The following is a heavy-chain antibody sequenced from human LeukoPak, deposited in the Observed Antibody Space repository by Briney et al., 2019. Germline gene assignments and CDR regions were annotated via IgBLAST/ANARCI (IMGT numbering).Heavy chain of an antibody. CDR1: GYTFTSYY. J-gene: IGHJ5*02. D-gene: IGHD3-3*01. V-gene: IGHV1-46*01. CDR3: AREAVTIFGLVRTQTRESPHRFDP. CDR2: INPSGGST. Sequence: ASVKVSCKASGYTFTSYYMHWVRQAPGQGLEWMGIINPSGGSTSYAQKFQGRVTMTRDMSTSTVYMELSSLRSEDTAVYYCAREAVTIFGLVRTQTRESPHRFDPWGQGTLVTVSS.